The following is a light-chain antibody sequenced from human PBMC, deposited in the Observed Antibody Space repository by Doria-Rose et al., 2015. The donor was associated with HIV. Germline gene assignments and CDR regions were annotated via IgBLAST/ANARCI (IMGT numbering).Light chain of an antibody. CDR2: AAS. CDR1: QSISTY. J-gene: IGKJ3*01. Sequence: TQSPSSLSASVGDRVTITCRASQSISTYLNWYQHKPGKAPKLLIYAASTLQSGVPSRLSGSGSGTDFTLTISSLRPEDFATYYCQQSYSLFTFGPGTNVDIK. CDR3: QQSYSLFT. V-gene: IGKV1-39*01.